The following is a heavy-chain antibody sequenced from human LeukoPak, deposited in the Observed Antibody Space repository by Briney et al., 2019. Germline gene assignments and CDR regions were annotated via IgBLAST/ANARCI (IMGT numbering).Heavy chain of an antibody. CDR1: GFSLNASGVG. Sequence: SGPTLVNPTQPLTLTCTFSGFSLNASGVGVGWIRQPPGKALEWLALIYWDDGKRYSPSLRSRLTITKDTSKNQVVLTMTNMDPVDTATYYCAHLIAAADAEYFQRWGQGTLVTVSS. CDR2: IYWDDGK. V-gene: IGHV2-5*02. J-gene: IGHJ1*01. D-gene: IGHD6-13*01. CDR3: AHLIAAADAEYFQR.